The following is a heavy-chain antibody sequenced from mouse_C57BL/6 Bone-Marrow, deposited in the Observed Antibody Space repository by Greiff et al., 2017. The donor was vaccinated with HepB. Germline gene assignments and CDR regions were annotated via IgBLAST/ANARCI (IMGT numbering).Heavy chain of an antibody. CDR3: ARRGDSSGWFAY. J-gene: IGHJ3*01. D-gene: IGHD3-2*02. V-gene: IGHV1-18*01. CDR2: INPNNGGT. Sequence: EVQLQQSGPELVKPGASVKIPCKASGYTFTDYNMDWVKQSHGKSLEWIGDINPNNGGTIYNQKFKGKATLTVDKSSSTAYMELRSLTSEDTAVYYCARRGDSSGWFAYWGQGTLVTVSA. CDR1: GYTFTDYN.